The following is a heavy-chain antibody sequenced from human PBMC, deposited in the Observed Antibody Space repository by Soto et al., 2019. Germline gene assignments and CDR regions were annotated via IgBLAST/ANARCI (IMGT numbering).Heavy chain of an antibody. J-gene: IGHJ4*02. Sequence: PSETLSLTCTVSGGSISSGDYYWSWIRQPPGKGLEWIGYIYYSGSTYYNPSLKSRVTISVDTSKNQFSLKLSSVTAADTAVYYCARVVLSMVRGVILSYYFDYWGQGTLVTVSS. V-gene: IGHV4-30-4*01. CDR1: GGSISSGDYY. CDR2: IYYSGST. D-gene: IGHD3-10*01. CDR3: ARVVLSMVRGVILSYYFDY.